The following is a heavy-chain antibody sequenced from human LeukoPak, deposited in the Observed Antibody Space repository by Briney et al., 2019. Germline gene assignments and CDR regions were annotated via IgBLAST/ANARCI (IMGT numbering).Heavy chain of an antibody. CDR2: INPNSGGT. Sequence: ASVKVSCKASGYTFTGYYMHWVRQAPGQGLEWMGWINPNSGGTNYALKFQGRVTMTRDTSISTAYMELSRLRSDDTAVYYCASSGSRTPFFDYWGQGTLVTVSS. CDR1: GYTFTGYY. CDR3: ASSGSRTPFFDY. V-gene: IGHV1-2*02. D-gene: IGHD1-26*01. J-gene: IGHJ4*02.